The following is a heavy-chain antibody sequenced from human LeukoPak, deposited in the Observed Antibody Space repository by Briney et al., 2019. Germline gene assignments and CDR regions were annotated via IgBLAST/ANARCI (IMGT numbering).Heavy chain of an antibody. CDR3: ARLSTSVTGGDH. D-gene: IGHD1-1*01. Sequence: PGPSLRLSCTASGFSFSTSWMSWVRQTPGKGLEWVANIKKDGSEEYYVDSVKTRFTISRDNAKNSLYLQLNSLIVDDTAVYYCARLSTSVTGGDHWGQGTLVTV. J-gene: IGHJ4*02. CDR1: GFSFSTSW. V-gene: IGHV3-7*01. CDR2: IKKDGSEE.